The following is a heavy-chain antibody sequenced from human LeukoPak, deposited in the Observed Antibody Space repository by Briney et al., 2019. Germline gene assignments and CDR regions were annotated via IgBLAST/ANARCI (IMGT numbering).Heavy chain of an antibody. V-gene: IGHV3-43*01. CDR1: GFTFSSYG. J-gene: IGHJ4*02. Sequence: GSLRLSCAASGFTFSSYGMHWVRQAPGKGLEWVSLISWDGGSTYYADSVKGRFTISRDNSKNSLYLQMNSLRTEDTALYYCAKDGGDTVQEGTFDYWGQGTLVTVSS. D-gene: IGHD5-18*01. CDR3: AKDGGDTVQEGTFDY. CDR2: ISWDGGST.